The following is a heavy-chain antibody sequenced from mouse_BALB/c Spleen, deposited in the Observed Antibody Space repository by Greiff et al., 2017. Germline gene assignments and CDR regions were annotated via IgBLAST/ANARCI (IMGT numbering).Heavy chain of an antibody. J-gene: IGHJ2*01. CDR1: GYTFTSYY. D-gene: IGHD2-4*01. V-gene: IGHV1S81*02. CDR2: INPSNGGT. CDR3: TRPGMITTNFDY. Sequence: QVQLQQSGAELVKPGASVKLSCKASGYTFTSYYMYWVKQRPGQGLEWIGEINPSNGGTNFNEKFKSKATLTVDKSSSTAYMQLSSLTSEDSAVYYCTRPGMITTNFDYWGQGTTLTVSS.